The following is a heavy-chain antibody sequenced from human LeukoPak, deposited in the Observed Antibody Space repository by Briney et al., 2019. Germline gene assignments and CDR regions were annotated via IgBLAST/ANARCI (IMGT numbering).Heavy chain of an antibody. CDR3: ASEPVDTAMDSDAFDI. CDR2: IKQDGSEK. CDR1: GFSFSTYW. J-gene: IGHJ3*02. D-gene: IGHD5-18*01. Sequence: GGSLRLSCAASGFSFSTYWMSWVRQAPGKGLEWVATIKQDGSEKYYVDSVKGRFTISRDNAKNSLYLQMNSLRADDTAVYYCASEPVDTAMDSDAFDIWGQGTMVTVSS. V-gene: IGHV3-7*01.